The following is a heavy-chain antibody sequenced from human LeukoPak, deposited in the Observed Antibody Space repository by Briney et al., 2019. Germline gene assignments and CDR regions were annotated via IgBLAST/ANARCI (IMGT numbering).Heavy chain of an antibody. CDR2: IIPIFGTA. CDR1: GGTFSSYA. CDR3: TTHRIKTQDYGSGSYYPFDF. V-gene: IGHV1-69*13. J-gene: IGHJ4*02. Sequence: ASVKVSCKASGGTFSSYAISWVRQAPGQGLEWMGGIIPIFGTANYAQKFQGRVTITADESTSTAYMELSSLRSEDTAVYYCTTHRIKTQDYGSGSYYPFDFWGRGTLVTVSS. D-gene: IGHD3-10*01.